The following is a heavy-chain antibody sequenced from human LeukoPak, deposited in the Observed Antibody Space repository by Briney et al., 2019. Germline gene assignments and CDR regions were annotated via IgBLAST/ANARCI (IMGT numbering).Heavy chain of an antibody. Sequence: GTSLRLSCAASAFTFSSYAMHWVRQAPGKGLKWLGFISYDGNIKYEDSVKGRFTISRDNSKNTLYLQMNSLRAEDTAMYYCGRDFVNDAKARFDSWGQGTLVTVSS. D-gene: IGHD4/OR15-4a*01. CDR3: GRDFVNDAKARFDS. J-gene: IGHJ4*02. CDR2: ISYDGNIK. V-gene: IGHV3-30*04. CDR1: AFTFSSYA.